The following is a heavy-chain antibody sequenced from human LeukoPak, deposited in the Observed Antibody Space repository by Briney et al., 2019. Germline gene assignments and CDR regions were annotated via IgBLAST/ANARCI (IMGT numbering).Heavy chain of an antibody. J-gene: IGHJ5*02. CDR2: MNPNSGNT. CDR3: ARARVRGNWFDP. D-gene: IGHD2-2*01. V-gene: IGHV1-8*01. Sequence: ASVKVSCKASGYTFTSYDFNWVRQATGQGLEWMGWMNPNSGNTGYAQKFQGRVTMTRNTSISTAYMELSSLRSEDTAVYYCARARVRGNWFDPWGQGTLVTVSS. CDR1: GYTFTSYD.